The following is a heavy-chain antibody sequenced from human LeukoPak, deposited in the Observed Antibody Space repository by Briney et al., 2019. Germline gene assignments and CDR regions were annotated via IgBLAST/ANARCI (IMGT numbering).Heavy chain of an antibody. J-gene: IGHJ5*02. D-gene: IGHD4-23*01. CDR3: ARDYGGNSGWFDP. V-gene: IGHV1-8*01. Sequence: ASVKVSCKASGYTLASYDMNWVRQATGQGLEWMGWMNPNSGTTGYAQKFQDRITLTRDTSISTAYMELSSLTSDDTAVYYCARDYGGNSGWFDPWGQGTLVTVSS. CDR1: GYTLASYD. CDR2: MNPNSGTT.